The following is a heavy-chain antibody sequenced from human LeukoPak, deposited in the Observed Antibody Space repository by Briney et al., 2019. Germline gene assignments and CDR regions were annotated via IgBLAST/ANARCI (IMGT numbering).Heavy chain of an antibody. J-gene: IGHJ4*02. CDR2: ISGSGGST. D-gene: IGHD2/OR15-2a*01. CDR1: GFTFSSYA. V-gene: IGHV3-23*01. Sequence: RPGGSLRLSCAASGFTFSSYAMSWVRQAPGKGLEWVSPISGSGGSTYYADSVKGRFTISRDNSKNTLYLQMNSLRAEDTAVYYCAKAQLAILGDFDYWGQGTLVTVSS. CDR3: AKAQLAILGDFDY.